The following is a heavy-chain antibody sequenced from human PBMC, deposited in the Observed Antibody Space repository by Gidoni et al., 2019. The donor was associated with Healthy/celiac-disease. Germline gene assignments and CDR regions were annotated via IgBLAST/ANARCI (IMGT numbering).Heavy chain of an antibody. CDR3: AKAGVKMATISIDY. CDR1: GFTFSSYG. J-gene: IGHJ4*02. Sequence: QVQLVESGGGVVQPGRSLRLSCAASGFTFSSYGMHWVRQAPGKGLEWVAVIWYDGSNKYYADSVKGRFTISRDNSKNTLYLQMNSLRAEDTAVYYCAKAGVKMATISIDYWGQGTLVTVSS. V-gene: IGHV3-33*06. D-gene: IGHD5-12*01. CDR2: IWYDGSNK.